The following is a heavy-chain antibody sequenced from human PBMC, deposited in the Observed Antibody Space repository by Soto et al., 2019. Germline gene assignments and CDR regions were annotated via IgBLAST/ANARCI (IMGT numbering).Heavy chain of an antibody. D-gene: IGHD2-21*02. Sequence: PSETLSLTCTVSGGSISSYYWSWIRQPPGKGLEWIGYIYYSGSTNYNPSLKSRVTISVDTSKNQFSLKLSSVTAADTAVYYCARGDPLFDYWGQGTPVTVSS. CDR3: ARGDPLFDY. J-gene: IGHJ4*02. V-gene: IGHV4-59*01. CDR2: IYYSGST. CDR1: GGSISSYY.